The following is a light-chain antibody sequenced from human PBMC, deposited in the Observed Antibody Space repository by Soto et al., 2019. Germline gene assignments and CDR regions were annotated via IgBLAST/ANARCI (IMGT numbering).Light chain of an antibody. CDR2: LGS. CDR1: QSLLHSNGYNY. V-gene: IGKV2-28*01. CDR3: MQALQTGVT. Sequence: DIVMTQSPLSLPVTPGEPASISCRSSQSLLHSNGYNYLDWYLQKPGQSPQLLIYLGSNRASGVPDRFSGSGSGTDFTLKISRVEAEDVGVYYCMQALQTGVTFGPGTKV. J-gene: IGKJ3*01.